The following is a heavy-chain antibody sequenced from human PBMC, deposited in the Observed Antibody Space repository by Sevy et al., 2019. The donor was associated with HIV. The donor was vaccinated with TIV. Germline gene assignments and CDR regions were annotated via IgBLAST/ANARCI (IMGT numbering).Heavy chain of an antibody. CDR2: TYYRSTWHK. V-gene: IGHV6-1*01. D-gene: IGHD1-20*01. CDR1: GDTVSSDSAA. CDR3: ARDHNFVLDY. Sequence: TLSLTCAISGDTVSSDSAAWNWIRQSPARGLEWLGRTYYRSTWHKDYATSLNSRMAITPDTSKNQFSLQLNSVTPEDTAVYYCARDHNFVLDYWGQGIVVTVSS. J-gene: IGHJ4*02.